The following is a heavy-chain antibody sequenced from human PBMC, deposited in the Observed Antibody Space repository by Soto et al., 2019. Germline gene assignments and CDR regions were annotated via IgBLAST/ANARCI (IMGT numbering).Heavy chain of an antibody. V-gene: IGHV5-51*01. CDR3: ARQPNWRRNWLDS. Sequence: GESLKISCKGSGYSFTTYWIGWVRQMPGKGLEWMGIIYPGDSDTRYSPSFQGQVTISADKSISTAYLQWSSLKASDTAIYYCARQPNWRRNWLDSWGKGTMVTVSS. D-gene: IGHD1-20*01. J-gene: IGHJ5*01. CDR1: GYSFTTYW. CDR2: IYPGDSDT.